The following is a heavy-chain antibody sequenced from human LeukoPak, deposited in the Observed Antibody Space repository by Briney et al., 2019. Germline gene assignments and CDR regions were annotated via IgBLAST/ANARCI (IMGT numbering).Heavy chain of an antibody. V-gene: IGHV1-69*05. D-gene: IGHD5-24*01. CDR3: ARGFVEMATISGWYFDL. Sequence: SVKVSCKASGGTFSSYAISWVRQAPGQGLEWMGGIIPMFGTANYAQKFQGRVTITTDESTSTAYMELSSLRSEDTAVYYCARGFVEMATISGWYFDLWGRGTLVTVSS. CDR1: GGTFSSYA. CDR2: IIPMFGTA. J-gene: IGHJ2*01.